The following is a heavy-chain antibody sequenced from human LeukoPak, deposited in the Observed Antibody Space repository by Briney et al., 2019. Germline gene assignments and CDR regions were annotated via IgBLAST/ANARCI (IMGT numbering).Heavy chain of an antibody. CDR3: ARAGDGGNFLGY. J-gene: IGHJ4*02. V-gene: IGHV3-74*01. CDR2: INSDGSST. Sequence: GGSLRLSCAASGFTFSSYWMHWVRQAPGKGLVWVSRINSDGSSTSYADSVKGRSTISRDNAKNTLYLQMNSLRAEDTAVYYCARAGDGGNFLGYWGQGTLVTVSS. CDR1: GFTFSSYW. D-gene: IGHD4-23*01.